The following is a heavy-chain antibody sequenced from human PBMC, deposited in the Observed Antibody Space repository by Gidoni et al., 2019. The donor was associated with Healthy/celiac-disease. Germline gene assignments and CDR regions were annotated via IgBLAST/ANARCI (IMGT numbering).Heavy chain of an antibody. J-gene: IGHJ5*02. V-gene: IGHV3-9*01. CDR2: ISWNSGSI. CDR3: AKGEAGYSSSWYQA. D-gene: IGHD6-13*01. Sequence: EVQLVASGGGLVQPGRSLRLSCAASGFTFDDYAMHWVRQAPGKGLEWVSGISWNSGSIGYADSVKGRFTISRDNAKNSLYLQMNSLRAEDTALYYCAKGEAGYSSSWYQAWGQGTLVTVSS. CDR1: GFTFDDYA.